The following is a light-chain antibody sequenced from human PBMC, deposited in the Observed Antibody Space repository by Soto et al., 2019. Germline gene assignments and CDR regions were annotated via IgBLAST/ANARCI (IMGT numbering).Light chain of an antibody. J-gene: IGKJ4*01. CDR3: QLRSNWPPALT. Sequence: EIVLTQSPATLFLSPRERATLSCRASQSISSYLAWYQQKPGQAPRLLIYDASNRATGIPARFSGSGSGTDFTLTISSLEPEDFAVYYCQLRSNWPPALTFGGGTKVAIK. CDR2: DAS. V-gene: IGKV3-11*01. CDR1: QSISSY.